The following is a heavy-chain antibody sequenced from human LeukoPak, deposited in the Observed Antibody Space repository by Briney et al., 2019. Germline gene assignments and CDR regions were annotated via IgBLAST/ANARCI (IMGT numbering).Heavy chain of an antibody. CDR1: GGSISSSSYY. CDR2: IYYSGST. D-gene: IGHD3-22*01. Sequence: TSETLSLTCTVSGGSISSSSYYWGWIRQPPGKGLEWIGSIYYSGSTYYNPSLKSRVTISVDKSKNQFSLKLSSVTAADTAVYYCARSPRGIVVAPHAFDIWGQGTMVTVSS. V-gene: IGHV4-39*07. J-gene: IGHJ3*02. CDR3: ARSPRGIVVAPHAFDI.